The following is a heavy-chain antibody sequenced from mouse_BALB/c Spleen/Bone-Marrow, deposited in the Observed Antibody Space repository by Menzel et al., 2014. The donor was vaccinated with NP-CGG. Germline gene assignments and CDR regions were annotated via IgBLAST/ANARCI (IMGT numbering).Heavy chain of an antibody. CDR2: ISSGSSTI. J-gene: IGHJ2*01. CDR1: GFTFSSFG. Sequence: EVQLVESGGGLVQPGGSRKLSCAASGFTFSSFGMHWVRQAPEKGLEWVAYISSGSSTIYYADTVMGRFTISRDNPKNTLCLQMTSLRSADTEMYYCGRSGSISGYFDYWGQGTTLTVSS. CDR3: GRSGSISGYFDY. V-gene: IGHV5-17*02. D-gene: IGHD1-1*01.